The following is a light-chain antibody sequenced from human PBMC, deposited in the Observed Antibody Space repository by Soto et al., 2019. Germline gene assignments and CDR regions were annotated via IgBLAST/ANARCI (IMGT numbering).Light chain of an antibody. CDR2: GAS. J-gene: IGKJ5*01. V-gene: IGKV1-39*01. Sequence: DIQMTQSPSFLSASVGDRVTITCRASQSIGKHLNWYQQKPGKAPKFLIYGASTLQSGVPSRFTGSGSGTDFTLTVNSLQAEDFAIYYCQQSYSSPTTFGQGARLENK. CDR3: QQSYSSPTT. CDR1: QSIGKH.